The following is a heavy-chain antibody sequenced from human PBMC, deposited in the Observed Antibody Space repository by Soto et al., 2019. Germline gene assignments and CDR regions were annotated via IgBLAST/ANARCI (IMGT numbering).Heavy chain of an antibody. Sequence: SETLSLTCNVSGASISSGDYYWSWIRQPPGKGLEWIGYIYFSETTSYNPSLKSRVTISGDKSKNQLSLRLTSVTAADTAVYFCARGRGYSYGYDDYWGQGTLVTVSS. CDR1: GASISSGDYY. V-gene: IGHV4-30-4*01. CDR2: IYFSETT. CDR3: ARGRGYSYGYDDY. D-gene: IGHD5-18*01. J-gene: IGHJ4*02.